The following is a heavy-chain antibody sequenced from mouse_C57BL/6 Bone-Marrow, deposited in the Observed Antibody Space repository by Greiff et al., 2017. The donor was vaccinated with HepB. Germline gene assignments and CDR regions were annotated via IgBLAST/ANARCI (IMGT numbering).Heavy chain of an antibody. V-gene: IGHV1-75*01. J-gene: IGHJ1*03. CDR2: IFPGSGST. CDR3: ARTHYGSSHWYFDV. CDR1: GYTFTDYY. Sequence: QVQLQQSGPELVKPGASVKISCKASGYTFTDYYINWVKQRPGQGLEWIGWIFPGSGSTYYNEKFKGKATLTVDKSSSTAYMLLSSLTSEDSAVYFCARTHYGSSHWYFDVWGTGTTVTVSS. D-gene: IGHD1-1*01.